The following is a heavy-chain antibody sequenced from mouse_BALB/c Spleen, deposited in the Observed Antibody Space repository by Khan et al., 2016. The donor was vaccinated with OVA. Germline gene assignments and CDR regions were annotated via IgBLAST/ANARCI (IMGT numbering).Heavy chain of an antibody. V-gene: IGHV1S81*02. Sequence: VQLQQSGAELVKPGASLRFSCKASGYTLTSYYLYWLKQRPGQGLDWIGDINPSNGGLNFNEKFKTKATLTVDKSSSTAYRELGSLTCEDSAVDYCTRSGYGTFSYWGQGTLVTVSA. J-gene: IGHJ3*01. CDR2: INPSNGGL. D-gene: IGHD1-1*02. CDR1: GYTLTSYY. CDR3: TRSGYGTFSY.